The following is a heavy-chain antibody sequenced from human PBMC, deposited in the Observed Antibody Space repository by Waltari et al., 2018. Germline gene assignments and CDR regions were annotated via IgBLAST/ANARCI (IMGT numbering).Heavy chain of an antibody. CDR3: AKDGDYDFWSGYYPY. Sequence: QVQLVESGGGVVQPGRSLRLSCAASGFTFSSYGMHWVRQAPGKGLAWVAVISYDGSNKYYADSVKGRFTISRDNSKNTLYLQMNSLRAEDTAVYYCAKDGDYDFWSGYYPYWGQGTLVTVSS. J-gene: IGHJ4*02. V-gene: IGHV3-30*18. D-gene: IGHD3-3*01. CDR2: ISYDGSNK. CDR1: GFTFSSYG.